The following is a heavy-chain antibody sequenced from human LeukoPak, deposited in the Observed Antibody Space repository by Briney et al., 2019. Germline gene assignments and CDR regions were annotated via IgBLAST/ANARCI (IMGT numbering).Heavy chain of an antibody. CDR3: ARVRDSGYDLDY. CDR2: ISSSDSSI. CDR1: GFSFSSYE. V-gene: IGHV3-48*03. Sequence: GGSLRLSCGASGFSFSSYEMNWVRQAPGKGLEWVSYISSSDSSIYYADSVKGRFTISRDNAKNSLYLQMNSLRAEDTAVYYCARVRDSGYDLDYWGRGTLVTVSS. J-gene: IGHJ4*02. D-gene: IGHD5-12*01.